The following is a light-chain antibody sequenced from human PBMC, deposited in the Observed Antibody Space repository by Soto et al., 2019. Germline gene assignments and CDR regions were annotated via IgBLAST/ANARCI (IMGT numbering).Light chain of an antibody. CDR3: SSYTSSSTLV. CDR1: SSDVGGYDY. V-gene: IGLV2-14*01. CDR2: DVN. J-gene: IGLJ1*01. Sequence: QSVLTQPACVSGSPGQSITISCTGTSSDVGGYDYVSWYQQHPGKAPQLMIYDVNNRPSGVSNRFSGSKSGNTASLTISGLQAEDEADYYCSSYTSSSTLVFGTGTKVTVL.